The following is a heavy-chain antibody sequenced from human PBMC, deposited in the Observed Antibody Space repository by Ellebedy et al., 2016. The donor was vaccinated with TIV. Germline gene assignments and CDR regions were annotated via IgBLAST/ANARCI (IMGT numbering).Heavy chain of an antibody. Sequence: SETLSLTCAVYGGSFSGYYWSWIRQPPGKGLEWIGEINHSGSTNYNPSLKSRVTISVDTSKNQFSLKLSSVTAVDTAVYYCARDRGRANEDAFDIWGQGTMVTVSS. CDR2: INHSGST. D-gene: IGHD1-1*01. V-gene: IGHV4-34*01. CDR1: GGSFSGYY. CDR3: ARDRGRANEDAFDI. J-gene: IGHJ3*02.